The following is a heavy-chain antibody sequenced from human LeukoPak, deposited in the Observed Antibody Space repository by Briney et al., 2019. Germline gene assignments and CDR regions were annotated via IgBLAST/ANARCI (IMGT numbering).Heavy chain of an antibody. D-gene: IGHD6-13*01. Sequence: SVKVSCKASGGTFSNNAISWVRLAPGQGLEWIGGIVPIFGTAHYSQKFQGRVTITADESANTAYLELSSLKSEDTAVYYCARGWPQPFDCWGQGTLVTVSS. V-gene: IGHV1-69*19. J-gene: IGHJ4*02. CDR2: IVPIFGTA. CDR3: ARGWPQPFDC. CDR1: GGTFSNNA.